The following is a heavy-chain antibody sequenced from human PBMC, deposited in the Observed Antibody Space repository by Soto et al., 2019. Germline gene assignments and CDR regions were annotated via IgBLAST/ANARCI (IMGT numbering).Heavy chain of an antibody. V-gene: IGHV1-8*01. CDR2: MNPNSGNT. CDR1: GYTFTSYD. Sequence: ASVKVSCKASGYTFTSYDINWVRQATGQGLEWMGWMNPNSGNTGYAQKFQGRVTMTRNTSISTAYMELSSLRSEDTAVYYCACYYYGSGSLYFDYWGQGTLVTVSS. CDR3: ACYYYGSGSLYFDY. J-gene: IGHJ4*02. D-gene: IGHD3-10*01.